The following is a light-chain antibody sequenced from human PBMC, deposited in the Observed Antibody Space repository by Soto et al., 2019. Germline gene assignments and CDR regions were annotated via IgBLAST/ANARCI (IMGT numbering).Light chain of an antibody. J-gene: IGKJ3*01. V-gene: IGKV3-11*01. CDR1: QSVSSY. CDR3: QQRSNWPPGT. Sequence: EIVLTQSPATLSLSPGERATLSCRASQSVSSYLAWYQQKPGQAPRLLIYDASNRATGIPARFSGSGSGTDFTHTISSLEPEDSAVYYCQQRSNWPPGTFGPGTKVDIK. CDR2: DAS.